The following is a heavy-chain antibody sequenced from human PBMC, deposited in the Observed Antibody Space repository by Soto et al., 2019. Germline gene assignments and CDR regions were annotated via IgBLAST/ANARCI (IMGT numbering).Heavy chain of an antibody. V-gene: IGHV3-72*01. D-gene: IGHD2-21*01. CDR2: IRNKVNSYTT. Sequence: EVQLVESGGGLVQPGGSLRLSCAASGFIFSDHYMDWVRRAPGKGLEWVGRIRNKVNSYTTEYAASVKGRFNISRDDSKSSLYLQMNSLKAEDTAVYYCARHIPYHGKDVWCQGTTVTVSS. CDR1: GFIFSDHY. CDR3: ARHIPYHGKDV. J-gene: IGHJ6*02.